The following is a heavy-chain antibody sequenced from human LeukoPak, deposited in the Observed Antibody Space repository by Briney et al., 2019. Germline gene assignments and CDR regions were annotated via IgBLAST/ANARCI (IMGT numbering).Heavy chain of an antibody. Sequence: GGSLRLSCVASGFTFSSYAMSWVRQAPGKGLEWVAGISDTGGSTNYADSVKGRFTISRDNSKNTLFLQMNSLRAEDTAVYYCAKDMGQQLVLPDAFDIWGQGTMVTVSS. CDR1: GFTFSSYA. CDR2: ISDTGGST. J-gene: IGHJ3*02. CDR3: AKDMGQQLVLPDAFDI. V-gene: IGHV3-23*01. D-gene: IGHD6-6*01.